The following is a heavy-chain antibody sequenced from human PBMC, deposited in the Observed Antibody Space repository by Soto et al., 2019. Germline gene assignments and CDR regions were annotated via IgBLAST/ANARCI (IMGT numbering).Heavy chain of an antibody. CDR1: GGSISSSSYY. V-gene: IGHV4-39*01. CDR3: ADSLSFYYYMDV. D-gene: IGHD5-18*01. CDR2: IYYSGST. Sequence: SETLSLTCTVSGGSISSSSYYWGWIRQPPGKGLEWIGSIYYSGSTYYNPSLKSRVTISVDTSKNQFSLKLSSVTAADTAVYYCADSLSFYYYMDVWGKGTTVTVSS. J-gene: IGHJ6*03.